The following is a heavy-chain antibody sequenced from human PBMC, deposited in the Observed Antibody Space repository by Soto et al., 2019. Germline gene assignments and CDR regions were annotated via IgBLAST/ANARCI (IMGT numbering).Heavy chain of an antibody. CDR3: VTAVAAGGY. CDR2: ISFDGTNP. V-gene: IGHV3-30-3*01. J-gene: IGHJ4*02. Sequence: QGQLVESGGGVVQPGRSLRLSCAASGVTFSNSAMHWVRQTPGKGMEWIAGISFDGTNPHYADSVEGRFTISRDNSKSTLYLQMNSLRTDDTALYFCVTAVAAGGYWGQGTLVTVSS. D-gene: IGHD6-19*01. CDR1: GVTFSNSA.